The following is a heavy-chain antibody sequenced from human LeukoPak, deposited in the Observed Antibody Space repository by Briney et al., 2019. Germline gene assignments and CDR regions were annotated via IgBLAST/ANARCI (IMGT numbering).Heavy chain of an antibody. J-gene: IGHJ5*02. Sequence: ASVKVSCKASGYTFTGYYMHWVRQAPGQGLEWMGWINPNSGGTNYAQKFQGRVTMTRDTSTSTAYMELSRLRSDDTAVYYCARGPRIAVAGTEDWFDPWGQGTLVTVSS. D-gene: IGHD6-19*01. CDR2: INPNSGGT. CDR1: GYTFTGYY. CDR3: ARGPRIAVAGTEDWFDP. V-gene: IGHV1-2*02.